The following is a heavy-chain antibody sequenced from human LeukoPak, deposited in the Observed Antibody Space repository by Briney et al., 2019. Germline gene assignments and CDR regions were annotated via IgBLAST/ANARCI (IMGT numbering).Heavy chain of an antibody. D-gene: IGHD1-26*01. CDR1: GFTVSGNY. CDR3: AKHGSFDAFDI. J-gene: IGHJ3*02. CDR2: ISWNSGSI. V-gene: IGHV3-9*01. Sequence: GGSLRLSCAVSGFTVSGNYMSWVRQAPGKGLEWVSGISWNSGSIGYADSVKGRFTISRDNAKNSLYLQMNSLRAEDTALYYCAKHGSFDAFDIWGQGTMVTVSS.